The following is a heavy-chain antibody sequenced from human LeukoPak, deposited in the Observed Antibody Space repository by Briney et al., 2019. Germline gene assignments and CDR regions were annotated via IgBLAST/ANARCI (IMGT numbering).Heavy chain of an antibody. CDR3: AKVHSPRYSSSWLYFDY. CDR2: ISGSGSTT. J-gene: IGHJ4*02. D-gene: IGHD6-13*01. Sequence: GGSLRLSCAACAFTFSSYAMNWVRQAPGKGLEWVSTISGSGSTTYYADSVTGRFTISRDNSRNTLYLQMNSLRAEDTAIYYCAKVHSPRYSSSWLYFDYWGQGTLVTVSS. V-gene: IGHV3-23*01. CDR1: AFTFSSYA.